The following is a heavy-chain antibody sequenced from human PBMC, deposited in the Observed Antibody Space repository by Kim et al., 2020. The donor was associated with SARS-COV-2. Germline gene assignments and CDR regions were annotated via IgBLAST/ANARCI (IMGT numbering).Heavy chain of an antibody. V-gene: IGHV3-11*04. CDR3: ARDIWDSGSEREPS. Sequence: GGSLRLSCAASGFTFTDYFMSWIRQAPGKGPEWVAYISSSGSTIFYADSVKGRFIISRDNAMNSLSLQMNSLRAEDTAVYYCARDIWDSGSEREPSWGQGTLVTVSS. CDR1: GFTFTDYF. J-gene: IGHJ5*02. D-gene: IGHD1-1*01. CDR2: ISSSGSTI.